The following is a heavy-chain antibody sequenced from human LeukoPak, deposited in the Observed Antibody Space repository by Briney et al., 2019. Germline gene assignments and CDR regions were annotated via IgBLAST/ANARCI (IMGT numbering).Heavy chain of an antibody. J-gene: IGHJ4*02. Sequence: SQTLSLTCTVSGGSISSGSYYWSWIRQPAGKGLEWIGRIYTSGSTNYNPSLKSRVTISVDTSKNQFSLKLSSVTAADTAVYYSARESPGVTAKNDYWGQGTLVTVSS. V-gene: IGHV4-61*02. D-gene: IGHD2-21*02. CDR2: IYTSGST. CDR1: GGSISSGSYY. CDR3: ARESPGVTAKNDY.